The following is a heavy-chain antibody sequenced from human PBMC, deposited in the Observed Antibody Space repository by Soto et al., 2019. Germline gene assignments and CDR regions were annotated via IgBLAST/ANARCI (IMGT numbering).Heavy chain of an antibody. CDR3: WRGTSSWSGKFDY. Sequence: SVTMSVTSIVADGSISGYCWSWISKKTGRGLEWIGYIHDTETTNYNPSLKSRVTSSLNTSKNQLYLRLTSVTAADTAAYYCWRGTSSWSGKFDYGGRGFLVTFSA. CDR1: DGSISGYC. D-gene: IGHD6-13*01. V-gene: IGHV4-59*01. CDR2: IHDTETT. J-gene: IGHJ4*02.